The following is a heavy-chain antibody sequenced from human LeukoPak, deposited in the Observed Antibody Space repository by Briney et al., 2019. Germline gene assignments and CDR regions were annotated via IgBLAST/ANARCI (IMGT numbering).Heavy chain of an antibody. J-gene: IGHJ4*02. CDR2: IYSSGSI. V-gene: IGHV4-59*01. CDR3: ARLSGYDWESFYDY. Sequence: PSETLSLTCAVYGGSFSDYWWTWIRQSPGKGLEWIGYIYSSGSINYNPSLKSRVTISVDTSKNQFSLKLSSVTAADTAVYYCARLSGYDWESFYDYWGQGTLVTVSS. D-gene: IGHD5-12*01. CDR1: GGSFSDYW.